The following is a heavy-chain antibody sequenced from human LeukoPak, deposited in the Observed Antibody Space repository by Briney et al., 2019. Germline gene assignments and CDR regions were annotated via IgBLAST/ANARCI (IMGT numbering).Heavy chain of an antibody. CDR3: ERYCSGGCYSGVDY. CDR1: GFTFSSFG. D-gene: IGHD2-15*01. CDR2: ILYDEK. Sequence: GGSLRLSCAASGFTFSSFGMHWVRQAPGRGLEWVALILYDEKYYADSVKGRFTISRDNSKNILYLQMDSLRVEDTAVYYCERYCSGGCYSGVDYRGQGTLVTVPS. V-gene: IGHV3-33*05. J-gene: IGHJ4*02.